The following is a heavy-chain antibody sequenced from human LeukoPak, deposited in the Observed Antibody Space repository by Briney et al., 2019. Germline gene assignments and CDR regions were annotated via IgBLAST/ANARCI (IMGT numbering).Heavy chain of an antibody. V-gene: IGHV3-74*01. J-gene: IGHJ3*02. CDR3: ARDYGILTDAFDI. Sequence: GGSLRLSRAASGFTFRNYWMHWVRQGPGKGLVWVSRIKTDGSSTNYADSVKGRFTISRDNAKNTLYLQMNSLRAEDTAVYYCARDYGILTDAFDIWGQGTMVTVSS. D-gene: IGHD3-9*01. CDR2: IKTDGSST. CDR1: GFTFRNYW.